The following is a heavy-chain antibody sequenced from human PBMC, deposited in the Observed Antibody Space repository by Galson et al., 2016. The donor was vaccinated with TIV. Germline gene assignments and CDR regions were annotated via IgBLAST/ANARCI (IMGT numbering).Heavy chain of an antibody. CDR1: GYTFSTYG. D-gene: IGHD2-2*03. J-gene: IGHJ6*02. Sequence: SVKVSCKASGYTFSTYGISWVRQAPGQGLEWMGWISAYNGDTKYSQKSQGRITMTTDTSTSTAYMELRSLRSNDTAVYYCARDLDTVVVPSALRDPTNYYYGMDVWGQGTTVIVSS. CDR3: ARDLDTVVVPSALRDPTNYYYGMDV. V-gene: IGHV1-18*01. CDR2: ISAYNGDT.